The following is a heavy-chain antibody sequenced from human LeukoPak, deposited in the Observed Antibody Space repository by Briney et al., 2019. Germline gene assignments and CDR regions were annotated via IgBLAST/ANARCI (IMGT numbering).Heavy chain of an antibody. CDR1: GFTFSSYA. CDR2: ISGSGGST. CDR3: ARDKVYSSSWLGGYFDY. Sequence: GGSLRLSCAASGFTFSSYAMSWVRQAPGKGLEWVSAISGSGGSTYYADSVKGRFTISRDNSKNTLYLQMNSLRAEDTAVYYCARDKVYSSSWLGGYFDYWGQGTLVTVSS. J-gene: IGHJ4*02. D-gene: IGHD6-13*01. V-gene: IGHV3-23*01.